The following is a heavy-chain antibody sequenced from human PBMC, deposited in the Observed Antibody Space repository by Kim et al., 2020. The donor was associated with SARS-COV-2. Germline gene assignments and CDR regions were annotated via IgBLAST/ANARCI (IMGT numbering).Heavy chain of an antibody. CDR2: INSDGSTT. CDR1: GFTFSSYW. CDR3: ASRIVTSFDY. J-gene: IGHJ4*02. V-gene: IGHV3-74*01. Sequence: GSLRLSCAASGFTFSSYWMHWVRQAPGKGLVWVSHINSDGSTTTYADSVKGRFTISRDNAKNTLYLQMNSLRVEDTAVYYCASRIVTSFDYWGQGTLVTVSS. D-gene: IGHD3-22*01.